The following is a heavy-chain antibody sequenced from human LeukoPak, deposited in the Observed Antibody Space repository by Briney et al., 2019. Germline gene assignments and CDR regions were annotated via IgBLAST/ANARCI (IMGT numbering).Heavy chain of an antibody. V-gene: IGHV3-7*02. J-gene: IGHJ4*02. CDR3: ARGRAYYYDSSGYYAAEGDY. CDR2: IKEDGSEE. D-gene: IGHD3-22*01. Sequence: GGSLRLSCAASGFTFSNYWMSWVRQAPGIGLQWVAKIKEDGSEEDYVDSVKGRFTISRDNAKNSLYLQMNSLRAEDTAVYYCARGRAYYYDSSGYYAAEGDYWGQGTLVTVSS. CDR1: GFTFSNYW.